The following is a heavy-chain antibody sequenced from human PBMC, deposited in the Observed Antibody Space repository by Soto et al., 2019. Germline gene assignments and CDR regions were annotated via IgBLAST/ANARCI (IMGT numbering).Heavy chain of an antibody. J-gene: IGHJ6*02. V-gene: IGHV5-10-1*01. Sequence: GESLKISCKGSGYSFTRYWISWVRQMPGKGLEWMGRIDPTDSYTNYSPSFQGHVTISADKSISIAYLQWSSLKASDTAMYYCARLLLTTVTRMDVWGQGTTVTVSS. CDR1: GYSFTRYW. CDR2: IDPTDSYT. D-gene: IGHD4-17*01. CDR3: ARLLLTTVTRMDV.